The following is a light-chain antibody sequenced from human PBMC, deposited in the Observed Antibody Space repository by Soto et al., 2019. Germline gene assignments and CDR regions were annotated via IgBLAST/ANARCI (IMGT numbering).Light chain of an antibody. Sequence: ESVLTQSPGTVSLSPGESATLSCRASQSISRSDLAWSQHRPGQSPRLLIYATSSRATGIPDRFTGGGAGTGFTLTISRLEPEDSAVYYCQQYGSSPTFGGGNTG. J-gene: IGKJ4*01. V-gene: IGKV3-20*01. CDR3: QQYGSSPT. CDR1: QSISRSD. CDR2: ATS.